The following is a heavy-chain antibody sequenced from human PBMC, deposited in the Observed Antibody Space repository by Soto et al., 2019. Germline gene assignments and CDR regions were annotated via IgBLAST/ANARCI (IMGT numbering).Heavy chain of an antibody. V-gene: IGHV1-2*02. CDR2: INPNNGDT. Sequence: ASVKVSCKASGYTFTTYAMHWVRQAPGQRPEWVGWINPNNGDTNYAQNFQGRVTMTRDTSIDTAYMELSRLYSDDTTVYYCARVRVNAFDIWGQGTMVTVS. D-gene: IGHD3-22*01. CDR1: GYTFTTYA. J-gene: IGHJ3*02. CDR3: ARVRVNAFDI.